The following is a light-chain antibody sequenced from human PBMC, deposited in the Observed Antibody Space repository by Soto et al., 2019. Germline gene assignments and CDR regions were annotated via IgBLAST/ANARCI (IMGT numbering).Light chain of an antibody. CDR1: QIISNS. CDR2: DATN. CDR3: QQYHNYNT. Sequence: DIQVTQSPSTLSASRGDRVTITCRVSQIISNSLAWYQHKPWRAPKLLIYDATNSMIGGLESRFSRSGSGTEFTLAIIDLQPHDSATDSCQQYHNYNTFGGGTSVEV. J-gene: IGKJ4*01. V-gene: IGKV1-5*01.